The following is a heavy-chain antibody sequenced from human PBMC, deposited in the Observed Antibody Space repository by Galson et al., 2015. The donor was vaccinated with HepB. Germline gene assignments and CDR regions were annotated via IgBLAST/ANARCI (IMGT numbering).Heavy chain of an antibody. V-gene: IGHV3-23*01. D-gene: IGHD6-13*01. CDR3: TKQKTGLAAPTYDY. J-gene: IGHJ4*02. CDR1: GFTFSSYA. Sequence: SLRLSCAASGFTFSSYAMTWVRQAPGTGLEWVSGFSGSAGRTYYADSVKGRFTISRDNSKNTLYLQMHSLRAEDTAVYYCTKQKTGLAAPTYDYWGQGTLVTVSS. CDR2: FSGSAGRT.